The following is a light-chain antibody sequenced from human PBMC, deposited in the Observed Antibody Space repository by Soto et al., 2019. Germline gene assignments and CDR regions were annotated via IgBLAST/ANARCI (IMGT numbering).Light chain of an antibody. CDR3: ETWDSNTRV. V-gene: IGLV4-60*02. Sequence: QPVLTQSSSASASLGSSVKLTCTLSSGHSSYIIAWHQQQPGKAPRYLMNLEGSGSYNKGSGVPDRFSGSSSGTDRYLIISNLQFEDEADYYCETWDSNTRVFGTGTKVTVL. CDR2: LEGSGSY. J-gene: IGLJ1*01. CDR1: SGHSSYI.